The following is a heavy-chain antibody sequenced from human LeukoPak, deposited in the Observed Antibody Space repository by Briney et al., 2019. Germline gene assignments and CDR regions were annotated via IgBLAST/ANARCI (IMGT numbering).Heavy chain of an antibody. D-gene: IGHD6-19*01. V-gene: IGHV4-39*07. J-gene: IGHJ4*02. CDR2: IYYSGST. CDR1: GGSISSSSYY. CDR3: ARDSSSGWSSSDY. Sequence: PSETLSLTCTVSGGSISSSSYYWGWIRQPPGKGLEWIGSIYYSGSTYYNPSLKSRVTISVDTSKNQFSLKLSSVTAADTAVYYCARDSSSGWSSSDYWGQGTLVTVSS.